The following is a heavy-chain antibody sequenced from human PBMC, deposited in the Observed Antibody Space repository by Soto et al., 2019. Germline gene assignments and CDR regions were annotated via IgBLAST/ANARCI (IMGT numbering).Heavy chain of an antibody. V-gene: IGHV1-3*01. CDR1: GYTFTSYA. CDR2: INAGNGNT. D-gene: IGHD1-26*01. J-gene: IGHJ5*02. Sequence: QVQLVQSGAEVKKPGASVKVSCKACGYTFTSYAMHWVRQAPGQRLEWMGWINAGNGNTKYSQKFQGRVTITRDTSASTAYMKLSSLRSEDTAVYCCARDPSGNVGHNWFDPWGQGTLVTVSS. CDR3: ARDPSGNVGHNWFDP.